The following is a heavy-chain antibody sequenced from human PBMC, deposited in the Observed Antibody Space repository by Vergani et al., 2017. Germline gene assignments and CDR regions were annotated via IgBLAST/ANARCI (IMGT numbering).Heavy chain of an antibody. CDR1: GFTFSSYG. CDR2: IWYDGSNK. Sequence: QVQLVESGGGVVQPGRSLRLSCAASGFTFSSYGMHWVRQAPGKGLEWVAVIWYDGSNKYYADSVKGRFTISRDNSKNTLYLQMNSLRAEDTAVYYCARDWNWNYVGWFDPWGQGTLVTVSS. D-gene: IGHD1-7*01. V-gene: IGHV3-33*01. CDR3: ARDWNWNYVGWFDP. J-gene: IGHJ5*02.